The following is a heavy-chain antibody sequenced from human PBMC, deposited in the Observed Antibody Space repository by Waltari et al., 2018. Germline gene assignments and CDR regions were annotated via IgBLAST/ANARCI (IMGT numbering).Heavy chain of an antibody. J-gene: IGHJ6*02. CDR3: ARQSRGHQVAGMDV. Sequence: QVQLQESGPGLVKPSETLSLTCTVSGGSISSYYWSWIRQPPGKGLEWIGYIYYSGSTSSNPSLKSRVTISVDTSKNQFSLKLSSVTAADSATYYCARQSRGHQVAGMDVWGHGTTVIVSS. D-gene: IGHD5-12*01. V-gene: IGHV4-59*08. CDR2: IYYSGST. CDR1: GGSISSYY.